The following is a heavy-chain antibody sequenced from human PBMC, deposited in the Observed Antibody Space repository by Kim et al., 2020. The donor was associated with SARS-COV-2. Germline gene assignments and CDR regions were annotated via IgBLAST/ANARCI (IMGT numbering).Heavy chain of an antibody. CDR2: NT. Sequence: NTNYAQKLQGRVTMTTDTSTSTAYMELRSLRSDDTAVYYCAGDGSGYFDYWGQGTLVTVSS. V-gene: IGHV1-18*01. D-gene: IGHD3-10*01. CDR3: AGDGSGYFDY. J-gene: IGHJ4*02.